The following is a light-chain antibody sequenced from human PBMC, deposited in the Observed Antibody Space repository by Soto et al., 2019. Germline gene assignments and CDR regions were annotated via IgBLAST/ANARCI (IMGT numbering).Light chain of an antibody. V-gene: IGKV1-39*01. Sequence: DIQMTQSPSSLVASVGDRVTISCRSSQSISTYLNWYQQKPGKAPKLLIYAASSLQSGVPSRFSGRASGTDFTRSIISLEPEDCATYYCQKIDNQPLTVGGGPKVDIK. CDR2: AAS. CDR1: QSISTY. CDR3: QKIDNQPLT. J-gene: IGKJ4*02.